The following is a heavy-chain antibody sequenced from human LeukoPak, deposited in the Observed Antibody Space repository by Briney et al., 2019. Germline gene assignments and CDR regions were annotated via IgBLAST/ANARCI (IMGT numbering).Heavy chain of an antibody. CDR3: ARESRIYDGDGYYYDS. V-gene: IGHV4-4*07. CDR1: GAPISHYY. D-gene: IGHD3-22*01. J-gene: IGHJ4*02. CDR2: IFTNGNT. Sequence: PSETLSLTCTVSGAPISHYYWGWIRQPAGKGREGIGRIFTNGNTNYNPSLKSRVTMSVAPSKNQFSLKLTSVTAADTAIYYCARESRIYDGDGYYYDSWGQGTLVTVSS.